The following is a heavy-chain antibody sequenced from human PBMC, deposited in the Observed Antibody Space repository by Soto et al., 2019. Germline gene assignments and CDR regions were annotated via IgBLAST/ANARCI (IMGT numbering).Heavy chain of an antibody. V-gene: IGHV3-30*18. CDR3: AKDRMVRSYYYGMDV. J-gene: IGHJ6*02. CDR2: ISYDGSNR. D-gene: IGHD5-18*01. CDR1: GDSGFSFSSYG. Sequence: ESGGGVVQPGGSLRLSCAASGDSGFSFSSYGIHWVRQAPGKGLEWVSVISYDGSNRHFADSVKGRFAVSRDDAMHTVYLQMNALRPEDTAVYYCAKDRMVRSYYYGMDVWGQGTTVTVSS.